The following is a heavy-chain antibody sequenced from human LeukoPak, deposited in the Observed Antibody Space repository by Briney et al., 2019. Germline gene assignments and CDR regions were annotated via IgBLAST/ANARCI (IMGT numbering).Heavy chain of an antibody. V-gene: IGHV3-30-3*01. J-gene: IGHJ6*02. CDR2: ISYDGSNT. CDR3: ARENGPTSSYYLVYYYYGMDV. CDR1: GFTFSSYS. Sequence: GGSLRLSCAASGFTFSSYSMHWVRQAPGKGLEWVAGISYDGSNTYYADSVKGRFTLSRDNSKNTLYLQMNSLRAEETAVYYCARENGPTSSYYLVYYYYGMDVWGQGTTVTVSS. D-gene: IGHD3-22*01.